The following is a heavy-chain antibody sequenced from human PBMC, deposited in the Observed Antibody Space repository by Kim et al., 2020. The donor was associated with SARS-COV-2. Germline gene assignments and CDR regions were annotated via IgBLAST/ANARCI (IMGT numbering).Heavy chain of an antibody. J-gene: IGHJ4*02. V-gene: IGHV4-59*08. Sequence: SETLSLTCTVSGGSISSYYWSWIRQPPGKGLEWIGYIYYSGSTNYNPSLKSRVTISVDTSKNQFSLKLSSVTAADTAVYYCARHVWAAYGGGYYFDYWGQGTLVTVSS. CDR3: ARHVWAAYGGGYYFDY. CDR1: GGSISSYY. CDR2: IYYSGST. D-gene: IGHD4-17*01.